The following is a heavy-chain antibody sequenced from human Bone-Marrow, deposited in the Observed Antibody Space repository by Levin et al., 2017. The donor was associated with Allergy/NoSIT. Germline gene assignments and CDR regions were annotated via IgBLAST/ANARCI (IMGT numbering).Heavy chain of an antibody. J-gene: IGHJ6*02. D-gene: IGHD3-22*01. Sequence: GESLKISCKASGYPFPNYGVSWVRQAPGQGLEWVGWISASNGNTKYAQNVQGRVTMTTDTSTSTAYMELRSLRSDDTALYYCAIHRYDESSHYHPRGTDNHGMDVWGQGTAVTVSS. V-gene: IGHV1-18*01. CDR2: ISASNGNT. CDR1: GYPFPNYG. CDR3: AIHRYDESSHYHPRGTDNHGMDV.